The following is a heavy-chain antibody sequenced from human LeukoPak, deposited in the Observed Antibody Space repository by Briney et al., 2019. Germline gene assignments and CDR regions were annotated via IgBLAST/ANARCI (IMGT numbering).Heavy chain of an antibody. CDR2: IYTSGST. J-gene: IGHJ3*02. CDR3: ARGLGSSWYPFDAFDI. CDR1: GGSISSYY. V-gene: IGHV4-4*07. D-gene: IGHD6-13*01. Sequence: SGTLSLTCTVSGGSISSYYWSWIRQPAGKGLEWIGRIYTSGSTNYNPSLKSRVTISVDKSKNQFSLKLSSVTAADTAVYYCARGLGSSWYPFDAFDIWGQGTMVTVSS.